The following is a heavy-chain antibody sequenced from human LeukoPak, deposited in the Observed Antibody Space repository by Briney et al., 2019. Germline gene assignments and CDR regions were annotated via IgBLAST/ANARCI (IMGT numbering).Heavy chain of an antibody. Sequence: SETLSLTCTVSGGSISAYYWSWIRQPPGKGLEWIGYISYSGSTKYNPSLKSRVTIPVDTSKNQFSLKPCSVTAADTAVYYCARYGMATIQFFDYWGQGTLVTVSS. J-gene: IGHJ4*02. CDR2: ISYSGST. CDR3: ARYGMATIQFFDY. D-gene: IGHD5-24*01. V-gene: IGHV4-59*01. CDR1: GGSISAYY.